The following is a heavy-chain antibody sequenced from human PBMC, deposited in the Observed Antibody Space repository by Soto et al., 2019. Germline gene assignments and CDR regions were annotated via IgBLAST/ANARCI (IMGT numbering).Heavy chain of an antibody. V-gene: IGHV4-59*08. D-gene: IGHD3-3*01. J-gene: IGHJ6*03. CDR2: IYYSGST. Sequence: PSETLSLTCTVSGGSISSYYWSWIRQPPGKGLEWIGYIYYSGSTNYNPSLKSRVTISVDTSKNQFSLKLSSVTAADTAVYYCARSKLRDYDFWSGYVWDYYYYMDVWGKGTTVT. CDR1: GGSISSYY. CDR3: ARSKLRDYDFWSGYVWDYYYYMDV.